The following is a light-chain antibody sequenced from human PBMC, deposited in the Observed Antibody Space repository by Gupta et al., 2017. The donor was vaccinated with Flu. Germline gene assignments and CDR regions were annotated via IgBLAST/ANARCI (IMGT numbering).Light chain of an antibody. J-gene: IGKJ1*01. CDR1: QSISSW. V-gene: IGKV1-5*03. Sequence: DLQMTQSPSTLSPSVGDRVTITCRASQSISSWLAWYQQKPGKAPKLLIYKASSLESGVPSRFSGSGSGTEFTLTISSLQPDDFATYYCQQYNSYSGTFGQGTKVEIK. CDR2: KAS. CDR3: QQYNSYSGT.